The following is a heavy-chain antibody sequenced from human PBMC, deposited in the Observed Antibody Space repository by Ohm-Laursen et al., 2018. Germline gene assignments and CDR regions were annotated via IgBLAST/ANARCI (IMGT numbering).Heavy chain of an antibody. D-gene: IGHD2-21*02. Sequence: SLRLSCAASGFNFDDYGMHWVRQAPGKGLEWVSGITWNSDSIGYADSVKGRFTISRDNAKNPLYLQMNSLRAEDTAVYYCARDINVVVTAAPDYWGQGTLVTVSS. CDR2: ITWNSDSI. CDR1: GFNFDDYG. V-gene: IGHV3-9*01. CDR3: ARDINVVVTAAPDY. J-gene: IGHJ4*02.